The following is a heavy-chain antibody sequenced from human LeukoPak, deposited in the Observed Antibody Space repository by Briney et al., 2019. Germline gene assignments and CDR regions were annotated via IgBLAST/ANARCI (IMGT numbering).Heavy chain of an antibody. D-gene: IGHD7-27*01. CDR3: ARAGSWAWFDP. J-gene: IGHJ5*02. CDR1: GYTFISYA. CDR2: INTANGNT. Sequence: ASVNVSCKASGYTFISYAMHWVRQAPGQRLEWMGWINTANGNTKYTQKFQGRVAITRDTSASTAYMELSSLRSEDTAVYYCARAGSWAWFDPWGQGTLVTVSS. V-gene: IGHV1-3*04.